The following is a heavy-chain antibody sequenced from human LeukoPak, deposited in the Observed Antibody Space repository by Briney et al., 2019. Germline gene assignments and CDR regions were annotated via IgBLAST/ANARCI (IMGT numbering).Heavy chain of an antibody. CDR1: GSTFSGYY. CDR3: AREPSGSGGYDY. J-gene: IGHJ4*02. CDR2: ISPNSGGT. Sequence: ASVKVSCKASGSTFSGYYMHWVRQAPGQGLEWMAWISPNSGGTNYVQKFQGRITVTRDTSISTDYMEINGLTSDDTALYYCAREPSGSGGYDYWGQGTLVTVSS. V-gene: IGHV1-2*02. D-gene: IGHD3-10*01.